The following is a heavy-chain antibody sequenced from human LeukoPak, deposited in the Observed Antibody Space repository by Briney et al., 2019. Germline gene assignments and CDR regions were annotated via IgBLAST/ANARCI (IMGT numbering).Heavy chain of an antibody. J-gene: IGHJ4*02. Sequence: PGGSLRLSCAVSGXTFDDYGMSWVRQAPGKGLEWVSGINWNGGSTGYVDSVKGRFTISRDNARNSLHLQMNSLRAEDTASYYCARDISSGWYFDYWGQGTLVTVSS. CDR3: ARDISSGWYFDY. CDR1: GXTFDDYG. D-gene: IGHD6-19*01. V-gene: IGHV3-20*04. CDR2: INWNGGST.